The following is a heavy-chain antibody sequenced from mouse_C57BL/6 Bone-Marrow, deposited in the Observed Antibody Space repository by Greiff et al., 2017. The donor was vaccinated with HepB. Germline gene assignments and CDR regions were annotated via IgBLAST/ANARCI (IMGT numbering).Heavy chain of an antibody. D-gene: IGHD3-3*01. J-gene: IGHJ4*01. CDR3: ARGGLSGDD. V-gene: IGHV1-52*01. CDR2: IDPSDSET. CDR1: GYTFTSYW. Sequence: QVQLKQPGAELVRPGSSVKLSCKASGYTFTSYWMHWVKQRPIQGLEWIGNIDPSDSETHYNHKFKDKATLTVDKSSSTAYMQLSSLTSEDSAVYYCARGGLSGDDWGQGTSVTVSS.